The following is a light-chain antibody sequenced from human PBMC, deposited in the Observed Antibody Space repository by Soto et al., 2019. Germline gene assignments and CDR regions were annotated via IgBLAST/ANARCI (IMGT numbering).Light chain of an antibody. CDR2: GAS. Sequence: EIVLTQSPGTLSLSPGDRATLSCRASQSVSSSCLAWYQLKPGLAPRLLIFGASSRATGIPDRFSGSGSGTDFTLTISRLEPEDFAVYYCQQYGSSPYTFGQGTKLEIK. CDR3: QQYGSSPYT. V-gene: IGKV3-20*01. CDR1: QSVSSSC. J-gene: IGKJ2*01.